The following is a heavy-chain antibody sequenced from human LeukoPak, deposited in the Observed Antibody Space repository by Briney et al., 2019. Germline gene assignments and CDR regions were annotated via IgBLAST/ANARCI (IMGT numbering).Heavy chain of an antibody. Sequence: GSLRLSCAASGFTFSNAWMSWIRQPPGKGLEWIGYIYYSGSTNYNPSLKSRVTISVGTSKNQFSLKLSSVTAADTAVYYCARQGRGYGGTFDYWGQGTLVTVSS. CDR1: GFTFSNAW. V-gene: IGHV4-59*01. CDR2: IYYSGST. CDR3: ARQGRGYGGTFDY. J-gene: IGHJ4*02. D-gene: IGHD3-16*01.